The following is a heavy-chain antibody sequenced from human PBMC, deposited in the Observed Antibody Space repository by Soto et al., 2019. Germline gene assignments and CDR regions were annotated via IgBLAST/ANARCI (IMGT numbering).Heavy chain of an antibody. CDR1: GFTFDTNG. J-gene: IGHJ5*01. V-gene: IGHV3-23*01. Sequence: GGSLRLSCAPSGFTFDTNGMTWVRQVPGKGLEWVSAISAGGGTTYYADPVKGRFTISRDNSKNMLYLQMNSLRAEDTAVYYCAKVRRDFAWLLELDSSASWSYGPSVTVSS. CDR3: AKVRRDFAWLLELDSSAS. CDR2: ISAGGGTT. D-gene: IGHD3-9*01.